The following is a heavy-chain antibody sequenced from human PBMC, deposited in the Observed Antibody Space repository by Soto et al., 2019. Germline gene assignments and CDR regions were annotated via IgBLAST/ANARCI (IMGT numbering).Heavy chain of an antibody. Sequence: TLSLPCAVSGGSLTSGCYSWGWIRQPPGQGLEWIGYMYHSGNTYYNTSLKGRVNISLDHSRNQFSLRLNSVNAAETAVYFCASSKYDVVAGSVWFDPWGQGTLGTVSS. J-gene: IGHJ5*02. CDR3: ASSKYDVVAGSVWFDP. D-gene: IGHD2-21*01. CDR2: MYHSGNT. CDR1: GGSLTSGCYS. V-gene: IGHV4-30-2*01.